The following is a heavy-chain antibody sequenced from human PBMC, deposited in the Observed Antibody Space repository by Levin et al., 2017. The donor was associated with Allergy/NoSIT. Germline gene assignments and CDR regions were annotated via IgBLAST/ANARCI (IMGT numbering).Heavy chain of an antibody. J-gene: IGHJ2*01. Sequence: GESLKISCQGSGYSFTSYWIGWVRQMPGKGLEWMGIIYPGDSDTRYSPSFQGQVTISADKSISTAYLQWSSLKASDTAMYYCARVGYSSGWRQYWYFDLWGRGTLVTVSS. D-gene: IGHD6-19*01. V-gene: IGHV5-51*01. CDR2: IYPGDSDT. CDR1: GYSFTSYW. CDR3: ARVGYSSGWRQYWYFDL.